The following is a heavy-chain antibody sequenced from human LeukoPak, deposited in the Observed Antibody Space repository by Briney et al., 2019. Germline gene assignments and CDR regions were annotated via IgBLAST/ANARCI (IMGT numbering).Heavy chain of an antibody. CDR3: ARHLSVGGYYSQPQYTWFDP. J-gene: IGHJ5*02. D-gene: IGHD3-22*01. CDR1: GGAISSSTYY. CDR2: TYYSGST. Sequence: PSETLSLTCTVSGGAISSSTYYWGWLRQPPGKGLEWIGSTYYSGSTYYNSSLKSRVTISVDTSKNQFSLKLSSVTAADTAVYYCARHLSVGGYYSQPQYTWFDPWGQGTLVTVSS. V-gene: IGHV4-39*01.